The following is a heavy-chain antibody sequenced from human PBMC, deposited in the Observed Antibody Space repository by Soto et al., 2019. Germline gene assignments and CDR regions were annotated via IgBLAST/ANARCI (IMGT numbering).Heavy chain of an antibody. J-gene: IGHJ6*02. V-gene: IGHV4-31*03. D-gene: IGHD2-2*01. Sequence: PSETLSLTCTVSGGSISSGGYYWSWIRQHPGKGLEWIGYIYYSGSIYYNPSLKSRVTISVDTSKNQFSLKLSSVTAADTAVYYCARDSRYPAPMDVWGQGTTVTVSS. CDR1: GGSISSGGYY. CDR3: ARDSRYPAPMDV. CDR2: IYYSGSI.